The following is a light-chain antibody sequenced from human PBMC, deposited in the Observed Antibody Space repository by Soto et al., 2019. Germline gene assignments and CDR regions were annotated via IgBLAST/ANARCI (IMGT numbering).Light chain of an antibody. V-gene: IGKV3-20*01. Sequence: EIVLTQSPATLSLSPGERAALSCRASQSVSSYLAWYQQKPGQAPRLLIYRTFARAPGIPDRFSGGGSGTDFTLTISRLEREDFAVYYCQQYDTSPPTFGQGTRLDIK. J-gene: IGKJ5*01. CDR2: RTF. CDR1: QSVSSY. CDR3: QQYDTSPPT.